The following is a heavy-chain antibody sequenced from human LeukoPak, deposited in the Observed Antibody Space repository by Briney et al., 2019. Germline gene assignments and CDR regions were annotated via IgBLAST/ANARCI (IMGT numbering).Heavy chain of an antibody. V-gene: IGHV1-2*02. CDR3: ARDYYGSGNDNWFDP. Sequence: GASVKVSCKASGYTFTGYYMHWVRQAPGQGLEWMGWINPNSGGTNYAQKFHGRVTMTRDTSISTAYMELSRLRSDDTAVYYCARDYYGSGNDNWFDPWGQGTLVTVSS. CDR2: INPNSGGT. J-gene: IGHJ5*02. D-gene: IGHD3-10*01. CDR1: GYTFTGYY.